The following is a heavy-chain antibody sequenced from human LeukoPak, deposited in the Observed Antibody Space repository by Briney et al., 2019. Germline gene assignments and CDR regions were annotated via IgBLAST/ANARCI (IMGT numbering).Heavy chain of an antibody. V-gene: IGHV3-7*01. CDR1: GFTFSSYW. Sequence: PGGSLRLSCAASGFTFSSYWMNWVRQAPGKGLEWVANIKQDGNEKHYEDSVKGRFSISRDNAKNSLYLQMDSLRAEDTAVYYCAKEGAYPIITYDSWGQGAPVTVSS. D-gene: IGHD3-10*01. CDR2: IKQDGNEK. J-gene: IGHJ5*01. CDR3: AKEGAYPIITYDS.